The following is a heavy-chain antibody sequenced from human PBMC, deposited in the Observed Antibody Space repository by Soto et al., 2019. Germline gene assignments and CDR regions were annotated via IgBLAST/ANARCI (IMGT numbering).Heavy chain of an antibody. D-gene: IGHD2-21*01. Sequence: GASVKVSCKASGGSFISYSFTWVRQAPGQGLEWMGRIIPIQGKANYALKFQDRVTITADRSTRTAYMELRSLIPEDTAVYYCAKSLLFVDRAYMDVWRKRTTVTVSS. V-gene: IGHV1-69*02. CDR1: GGSFISYS. CDR3: AKSLLFVDRAYMDV. CDR2: IIPIQGKA. J-gene: IGHJ6*03.